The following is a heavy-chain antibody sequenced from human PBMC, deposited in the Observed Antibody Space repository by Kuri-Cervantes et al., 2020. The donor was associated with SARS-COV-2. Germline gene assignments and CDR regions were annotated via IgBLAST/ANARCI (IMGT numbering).Heavy chain of an antibody. CDR3: ARCLFGELMADY. J-gene: IGHJ4*02. D-gene: IGHD3-10*02. Sequence: SETLSLTCTVSGGSISSYYWGWIRQPPGKGLEWIGSICHSGSTYYNPSLKSRVTISVDTSKNQFSLKLSSVTAADTAVYYCARCLFGELMADYWGQGTLVTVSS. CDR2: ICHSGST. CDR1: GGSISSYY. V-gene: IGHV4-38-2*02.